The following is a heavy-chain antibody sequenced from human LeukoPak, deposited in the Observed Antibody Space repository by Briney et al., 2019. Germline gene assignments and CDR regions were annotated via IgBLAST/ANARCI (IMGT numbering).Heavy chain of an antibody. Sequence: SETLSLTCTVSGGSTGSAGYYWSWIRQHPGKGLEWIAYINYSGNTYHNPSLKSRVTISVDTSRNQFSLKLNSVTAVDTAIYYCASMSGYYSKFDYWGQGTLVTVSS. D-gene: IGHD3-22*01. J-gene: IGHJ4*02. CDR1: GGSTGSAGYY. CDR2: INYSGNT. CDR3: ASMSGYYSKFDY. V-gene: IGHV4-31*03.